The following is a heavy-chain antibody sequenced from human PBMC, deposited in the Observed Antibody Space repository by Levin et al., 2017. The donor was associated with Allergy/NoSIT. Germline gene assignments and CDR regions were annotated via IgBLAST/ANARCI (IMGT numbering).Heavy chain of an antibody. CDR2: IDWDDDK. CDR3: ARSSPGGFSYGHHFDY. Sequence: ESGPTLVKPTQTLTLTCTFSGFSLTTSAMCVSWIRQPPGKALEWLARIDWDDDKYYSTSLKTRLSISKDTSKNQVVLTMTNMDPVNTATYYCARSSPGGFSYGHHFDYWGQGTLVAVSS. V-gene: IGHV2-70*11. J-gene: IGHJ4*02. D-gene: IGHD5-18*01. CDR1: GFSLTTSAMC.